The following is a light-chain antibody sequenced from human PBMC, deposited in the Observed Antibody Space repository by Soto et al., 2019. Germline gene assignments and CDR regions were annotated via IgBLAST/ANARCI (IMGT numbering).Light chain of an antibody. V-gene: IGKV3-15*01. J-gene: IGKJ4*01. CDR1: QGVSSN. Sequence: EIVMTQSPATLCVSPGERATLSCRARQGVSSNLAWYQQKPGQAPRLLLYGASTRATGIPARFSGSGSVREFYHPVIRLQAEDFLVYYCQQYITWPPHPFGGGTKVELK. CDR2: GAS. CDR3: QQYITWPPHP.